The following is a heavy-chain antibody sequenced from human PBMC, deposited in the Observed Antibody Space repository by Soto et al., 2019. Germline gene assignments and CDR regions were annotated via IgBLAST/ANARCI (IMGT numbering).Heavy chain of an antibody. J-gene: IGHJ5*02. D-gene: IGHD1-7*01. Sequence: GGSLRLSCASSGFTFSSYAMNWVRHSPGKGLEWISVISNSGHSAYYADSVKGRFTISRDNSKNTLYLQIKSLRAEDTAAYYCAKGGTTFLNWFEPWGQGTLVTVSS. CDR3: AKGGTTFLNWFEP. V-gene: IGHV3-23*01. CDR1: GFTFSSYA. CDR2: ISNSGHSA.